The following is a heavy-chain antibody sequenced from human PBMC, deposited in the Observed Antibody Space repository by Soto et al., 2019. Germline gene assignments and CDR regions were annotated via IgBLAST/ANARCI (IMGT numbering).Heavy chain of an antibody. CDR1: GGTFSSYA. D-gene: IGHD1-7*01. V-gene: IGHV1-69*12. J-gene: IGHJ6*02. CDR3: AGPPELTRIYYYYGMDV. Sequence: QVQLVQSGAEVKKPGSSVKVSCKASGGTFSSYAISWVRQAPGQGLEWMGGIIPIFGTANYAQKFQGRVTITADESTSTAHMELSSLRSEDTAVYYCAGPPELTRIYYYYGMDVWGQGTTVTVSS. CDR2: IIPIFGTA.